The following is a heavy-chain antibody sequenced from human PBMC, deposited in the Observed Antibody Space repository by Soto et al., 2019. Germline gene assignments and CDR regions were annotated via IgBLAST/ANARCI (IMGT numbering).Heavy chain of an antibody. J-gene: IGHJ4*02. D-gene: IGHD3-3*02. Sequence: QVQLVQSGTEVKKTGASVKVSCKAFGYSFIGYHMHWVRQAPGKGLEWMGRINPSDGGTKYAQKFQGRITMARDTSTSTVYMQLSSLISEDTAIYYCASNSIALFTGLGYWGQGTLVTVSS. V-gene: IGHV1-46*01. CDR3: ASNSIALFTGLGY. CDR1: GYSFIGYH. CDR2: INPSDGGT.